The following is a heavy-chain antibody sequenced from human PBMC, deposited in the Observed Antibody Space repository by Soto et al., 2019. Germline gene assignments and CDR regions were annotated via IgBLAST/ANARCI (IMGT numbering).Heavy chain of an antibody. CDR3: ARDGLRRRWLQLPTDY. Sequence: PGGTLRLSCAASGFTFSSYGMHWVRQAPGKGLEWVAVIWYDGSNKYYADSVKGRFTISRDNSKNTLYLQMNSLRAEDTAVYYCARDGLRRRWLQLPTDYWGQGTLVTVSS. V-gene: IGHV3-33*01. D-gene: IGHD5-12*01. CDR1: GFTFSSYG. J-gene: IGHJ4*02. CDR2: IWYDGSNK.